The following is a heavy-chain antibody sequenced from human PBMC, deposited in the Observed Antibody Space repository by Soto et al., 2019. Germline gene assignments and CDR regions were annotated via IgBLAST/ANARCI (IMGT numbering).Heavy chain of an antibody. Sequence: SEALSLTCSVSSDSMNSGGYYWSWIRQHPGKGLEWIGYIYSNGDTYYNPSLKSRVTISVDTSKNQFSLNLTSVTAADTAVYYCARRGGSSSGYYYYAMDVWGQGTTVTVSS. CDR2: IYSNGDT. D-gene: IGHD6-6*01. J-gene: IGHJ6*02. V-gene: IGHV4-31*03. CDR3: ARRGGSSSGYYYYAMDV. CDR1: SDSMNSGGYY.